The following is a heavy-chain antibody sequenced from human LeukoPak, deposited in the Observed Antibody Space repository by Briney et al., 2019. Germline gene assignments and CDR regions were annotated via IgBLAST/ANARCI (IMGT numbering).Heavy chain of an antibody. D-gene: IGHD1-26*01. CDR1: GYTFTSYG. CDR3: ATLESPRLGATRFTWFDP. V-gene: IGHV1-18*01. CDR2: ISAYNGNT. Sequence: GASVKVSCKASGYTFTSYGISWVRQAPGQGREWMGWISAYNGNTNYAQKLQGRVTMTTDTSTSTAYMELRSLRSDDTAVYYCATLESPRLGATRFTWFDPWGQGTLVTVSS. J-gene: IGHJ5*02.